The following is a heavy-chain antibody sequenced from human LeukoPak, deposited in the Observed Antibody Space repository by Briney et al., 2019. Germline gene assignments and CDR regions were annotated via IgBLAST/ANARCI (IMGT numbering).Heavy chain of an antibody. CDR2: ISPILGIA. D-gene: IGHD3-16*01. Sequence: GASVTVSCKASVGTFSIYAISWVRQAPGQGLEWVGRISPILGIANYAQKFHGRVTITADKSTSTAYMELSSLRSEDTGVYYCARVWPSSGGANAFDIWGQGTMVTVSS. V-gene: IGHV1-69*04. CDR1: VGTFSIYA. CDR3: ARVWPSSGGANAFDI. J-gene: IGHJ3*02.